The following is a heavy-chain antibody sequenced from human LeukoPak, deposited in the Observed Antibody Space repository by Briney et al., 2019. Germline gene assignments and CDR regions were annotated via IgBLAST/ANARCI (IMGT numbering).Heavy chain of an antibody. CDR3: ARSGYSSSNLHDNWFDP. Sequence: SQTLSLTCTVSGGSISSSSYYWGWIRQPPGKGLGWIGSIYYSGSTYYNPSLKSRVTISVDTSKNQFSLKLSSVTAADTAVYYCARSGYSSSNLHDNWFDPWGQGTLVTVSS. V-gene: IGHV4-39*07. J-gene: IGHJ5*02. D-gene: IGHD6-13*01. CDR2: IYYSGST. CDR1: GGSISSSSYY.